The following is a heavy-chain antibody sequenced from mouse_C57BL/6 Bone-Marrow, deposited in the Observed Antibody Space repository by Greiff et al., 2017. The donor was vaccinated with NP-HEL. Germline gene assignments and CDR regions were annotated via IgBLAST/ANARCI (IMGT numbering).Heavy chain of an antibody. CDR1: GFTFSSYA. D-gene: IGHD2-4*01. Sequence: EVQLVESGGGLVKPGGSLKLSCAASGFTFSSYAMSWVRQTPEKRLEWVATISDGGSYTYYPANVKGRFTISRDNAKNNLYLQMSHLKSEDTAMYYCARDYYDYYWGQGTTLTVSS. J-gene: IGHJ2*01. CDR3: ARDYYDYY. V-gene: IGHV5-4*01. CDR2: ISDGGSYT.